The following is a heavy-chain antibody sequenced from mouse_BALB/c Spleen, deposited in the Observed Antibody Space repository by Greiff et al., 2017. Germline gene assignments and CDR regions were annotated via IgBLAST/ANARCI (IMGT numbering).Heavy chain of an antibody. CDR2: ISSGGST. J-gene: IGHJ1*01. Sequence: EVKLMESGGGLVKPGGSLKLSCAASGFTFSSYAMSWVRQTPEKRLEWVASISSGGSTYYPDSVKGRFTISRDNARNILYLQMSSLRSEDTAMYYCARGRSYYRSWYFDFWGAGTTVTVSS. CDR1: GFTFSSYA. V-gene: IGHV5-6-5*01. D-gene: IGHD2-14*01. CDR3: ARGRSYYRSWYFDF.